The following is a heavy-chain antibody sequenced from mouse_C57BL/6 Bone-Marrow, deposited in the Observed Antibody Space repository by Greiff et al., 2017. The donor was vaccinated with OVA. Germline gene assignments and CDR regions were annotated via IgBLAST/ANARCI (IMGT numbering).Heavy chain of an antibody. CDR3: ATDGYRYFDV. Sequence: VKLMESGAELVMPGASVKLSCKASGYTFTSYWMHWVKQRPGQGLEWIGEIDPSDSYTNYNQKFKGKSTLTVDKSSSTAYMQLSSLTSEDSAVYYCATDGYRYFDVWGTGTTVTVSS. D-gene: IGHD2-3*01. CDR1: GYTFTSYW. J-gene: IGHJ1*03. CDR2: IDPSDSYT. V-gene: IGHV1-69*01.